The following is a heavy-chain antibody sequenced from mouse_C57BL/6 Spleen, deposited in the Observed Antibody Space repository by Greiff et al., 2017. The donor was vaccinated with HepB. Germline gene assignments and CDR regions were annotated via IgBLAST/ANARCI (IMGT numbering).Heavy chain of an antibody. Sequence: EVKLVEPGGGLVKPGGSLKLSCAASGFTFSDYGMHWVRQAPEKGLEWVAYISSGSSTIYYADTVKGRFTISRDNAKNTLFLQMTSLRSEDTAMYYCARGGSYFYAMDYWGQGTSVTVSS. CDR1: GFTFSDYG. J-gene: IGHJ4*01. CDR3: ARGGSYFYAMDY. V-gene: IGHV5-17*01. CDR2: ISSGSSTI. D-gene: IGHD1-1*01.